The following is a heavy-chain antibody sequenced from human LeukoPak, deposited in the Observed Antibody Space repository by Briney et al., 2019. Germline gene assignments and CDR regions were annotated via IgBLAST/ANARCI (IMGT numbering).Heavy chain of an antibody. CDR3: ARGGARFGRFEY. CDR2: MKEDGSDI. V-gene: IGHV3-7*01. CDR1: GFDFSKLT. J-gene: IGHJ4*02. D-gene: IGHD3-10*01. Sequence: GGSLRLSCAASGFDFSKLTMSWVRQGPGNGLEWVAKMKEDGSDIDYGDSVKGRFTISRDNSKNSLYLQMNSLRPEDTAVYYCARGGARFGRFEYWGQGTRVTVSS.